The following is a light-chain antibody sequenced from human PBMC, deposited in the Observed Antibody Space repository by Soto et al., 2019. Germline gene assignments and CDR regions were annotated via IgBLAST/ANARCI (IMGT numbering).Light chain of an antibody. J-gene: IGKJ3*01. Sequence: DIVMTQSPLSLPVTPGEPASISCRSSQSLLHSNGYNYLDWYLQKPGQSPQLLIYLGSNRDSGVGSRFSGSGDGAEHTRQISRVKAEDVGVQYCMQCLRGFTFGPGTKVDIK. CDR2: LGS. CDR3: MQCLRGFT. V-gene: IGKV2-28*01. CDR1: QSLLHSNGYNY.